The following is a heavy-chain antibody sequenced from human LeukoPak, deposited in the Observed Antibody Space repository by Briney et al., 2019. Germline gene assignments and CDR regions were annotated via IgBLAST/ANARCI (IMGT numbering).Heavy chain of an antibody. CDR2: INIDGST. D-gene: IGHD3-10*01. V-gene: IGHV3-74*01. J-gene: IGHJ5*02. Sequence: GGSLRLSCAASGFTFRNYWMHWVRQAPGKGLVWVSRINIDGSTRYADSVEGRFAISRDNAKNTLYLQMNSLRAEDTAVYYCARAGGSGWFDPWGQGTLVTVSS. CDR3: ARAGGSGWFDP. CDR1: GFTFRNYW.